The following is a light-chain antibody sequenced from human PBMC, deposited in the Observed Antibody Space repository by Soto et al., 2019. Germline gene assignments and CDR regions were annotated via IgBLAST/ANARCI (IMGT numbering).Light chain of an antibody. CDR1: NSDVGGYNY. Sequence: QSVLTQPPSASGSPGQSVTISCTGTNSDVGGYNYVSWYQQHPGKAPKLMIYEVSKRPSGVPDRFSGSKSGNTASLTVSGLQAEDEADYYCSSYAGSNKVFGGGTKLTVL. CDR2: EVS. V-gene: IGLV2-8*01. CDR3: SSYAGSNKV. J-gene: IGLJ2*01.